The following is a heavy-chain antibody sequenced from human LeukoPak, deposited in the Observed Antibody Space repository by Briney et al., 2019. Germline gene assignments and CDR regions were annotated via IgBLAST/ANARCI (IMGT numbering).Heavy chain of an antibody. D-gene: IGHD4-23*01. CDR2: ISAYNGNT. CDR3: ARAATVVTPRAKSRPKYYFDY. CDR1: GYTFTSYG. Sequence: GASVKVSCKASGYTFTSYGISWVRQAPGQGLEWMGWISAYNGNTNYAQKLQGRVTMTTDTSTSTAYMELSSLRSEDTAVYYCARAATVVTPRAKSRPKYYFDYWGQGTLVTVSS. V-gene: IGHV1-18*01. J-gene: IGHJ4*02.